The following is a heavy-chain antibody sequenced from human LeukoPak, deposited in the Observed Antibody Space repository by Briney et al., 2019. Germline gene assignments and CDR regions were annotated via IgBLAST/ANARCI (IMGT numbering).Heavy chain of an antibody. Sequence: GGSLRLSCAPSGFTFSDYYMRWLRQPPEKGLEWVSYISSSGSTIYYADSVRGRFTISRDNAKNSLYLQMNSLRAEDTAVYYCARDGYYHSGCSYSPDYWGQGTLVTVSS. J-gene: IGHJ4*02. CDR2: ISSSGSTI. V-gene: IGHV3-11*01. CDR1: GFTFSDYY. D-gene: IGHD5-12*01. CDR3: ARDGYYHSGCSYSPDY.